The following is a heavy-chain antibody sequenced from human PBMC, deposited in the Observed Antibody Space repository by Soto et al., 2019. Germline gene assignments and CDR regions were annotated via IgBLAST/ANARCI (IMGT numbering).Heavy chain of an antibody. CDR2: ISYDGSNK. D-gene: IGHD4-17*01. V-gene: IGHV3-30*18. J-gene: IGHJ2*01. CDR3: AKTDYGAGWYFDL. CDR1: GFTFSSYG. Sequence: QVQLVESGGGVVQPGRSLRLSCAASGFTFSSYGMHWVRQAPGKGLEWVEVISYDGSNKYYADSVKGRFTISRDNSKNTLYLQMNSLRAEDTAVYYCAKTDYGAGWYFDLWGRGTLVTVSS.